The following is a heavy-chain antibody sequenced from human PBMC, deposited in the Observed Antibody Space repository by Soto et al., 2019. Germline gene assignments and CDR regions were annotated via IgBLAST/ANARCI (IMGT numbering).Heavy chain of an antibody. Sequence: QVQLVQSGAEVKKPGSSVKVSCKASGGTFSSYAISWVRQAPGQGLEWMGGIIPIFGTANYAQKFQGRVTITADESTSTAYLELSSLRSDDTAVYYCARDQDGDYVDWFDPWGQGTLVTVSS. J-gene: IGHJ5*02. D-gene: IGHD4-17*01. CDR2: IIPIFGTA. V-gene: IGHV1-69*12. CDR3: ARDQDGDYVDWFDP. CDR1: GGTFSSYA.